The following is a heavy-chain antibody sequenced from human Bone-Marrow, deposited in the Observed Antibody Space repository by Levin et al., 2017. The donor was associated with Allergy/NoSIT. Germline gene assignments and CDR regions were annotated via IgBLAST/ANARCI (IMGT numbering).Heavy chain of an antibody. J-gene: IGHJ4*02. CDR1: GFTFSDYY. Sequence: PGGSLRLSCAASGFTFSDYYMSWIRQAPGKGLEWVSYISSSGSTIYYADSVKGRFTISRDNAKNSLYLQMNSLRAEDTAVYYCARRYYYGSGSYSLDYWGQGTLVTVSS. CDR2: ISSSGSTI. D-gene: IGHD3-10*01. V-gene: IGHV3-11*01. CDR3: ARRYYYGSGSYSLDY.